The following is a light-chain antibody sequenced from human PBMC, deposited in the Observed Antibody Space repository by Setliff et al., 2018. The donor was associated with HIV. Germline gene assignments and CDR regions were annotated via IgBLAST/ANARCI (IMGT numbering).Light chain of an antibody. CDR3: QQYGSSPRT. Sequence: EIVLTQSPGTLSLSPGERATLSCRASQSVSSSYLAWYQQKPGQAPRLPIYGASSRATGIPDRFSGSGSGTDFTLTISRLEPEAFAVYYCQQYGSSPRTFCQGTKLYIK. J-gene: IGKJ1*01. CDR2: GAS. CDR1: QSVSSSY. V-gene: IGKV3-20*01.